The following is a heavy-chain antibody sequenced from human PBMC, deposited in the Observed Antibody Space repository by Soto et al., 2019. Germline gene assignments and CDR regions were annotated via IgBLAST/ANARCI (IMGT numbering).Heavy chain of an antibody. CDR1: GGTFSSYA. J-gene: IGHJ6*02. CDR2: IIPIFGTA. V-gene: IGHV1-69*13. D-gene: IGHD5-12*01. Sequence: SVKVSCKASGGTFSSYAISWVRQAPGQGLEWMGGIIPIFGTANYAQKFQGRVTITAEESTSTAYMELSSLRSEDTAVYYCARALVEMATSPYYYGMDVWGQGTTVTVSS. CDR3: ARALVEMATSPYYYGMDV.